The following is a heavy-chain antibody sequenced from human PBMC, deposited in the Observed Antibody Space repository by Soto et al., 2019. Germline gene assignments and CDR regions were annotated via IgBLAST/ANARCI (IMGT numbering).Heavy chain of an antibody. V-gene: IGHV1-46*01. J-gene: IGHJ4*02. Sequence: QVPLVQSGAEVKKPGASVKVSCKASGDTFTDYYIHWVRQAPGQGLEWMGTVNPRCGHTTYAQHCLGRMTMTRDTSTSTVYMELTSLTSEDTAVYYCARGGHVVVVTAALGYWGQGTIVTVSS. CDR1: GDTFTDYY. CDR3: ARGGHVVVVTAALGY. CDR2: VNPRCGHT. D-gene: IGHD2-21*02.